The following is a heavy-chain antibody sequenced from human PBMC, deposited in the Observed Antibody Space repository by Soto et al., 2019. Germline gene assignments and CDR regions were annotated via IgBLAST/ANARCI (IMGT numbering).Heavy chain of an antibody. D-gene: IGHD2-21*02. CDR1: GFTFNDNP. CDR3: VRDHDFAFDT. V-gene: IGHV3-48*02. J-gene: IGHJ4*02. Sequence: EAHLVESGGGLVQPGGSLRLSCAASGFTFNDNPMNWVRLAPGKGLEWVSHIRSDGTTIYYADSVKGRFTISRDNAKNSLYLHMNSLRDEDTAIYYCVRDHDFAFDTWGQGTLVTVSS. CDR2: IRSDGTTI.